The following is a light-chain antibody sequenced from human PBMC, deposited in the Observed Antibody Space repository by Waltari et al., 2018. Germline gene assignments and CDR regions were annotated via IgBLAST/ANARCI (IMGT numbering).Light chain of an antibody. J-gene: IGLJ3*02. CDR2: EVS. CDR1: SSDVGGYNY. Sequence: QSALTQPASVSGSPGQSITISCTGTSSDVGGYNYVSWYQQHPGKAPKLMIYEVSNRPSGVSNRFSGSKSGNTASLTISGLQAEDEADYYCSSYTSSSTLWTFGQGTK. CDR3: SSYTSSSTLWT. V-gene: IGLV2-14*01.